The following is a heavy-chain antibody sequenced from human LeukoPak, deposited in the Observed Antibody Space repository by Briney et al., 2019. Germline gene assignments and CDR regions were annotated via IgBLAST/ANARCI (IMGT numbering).Heavy chain of an antibody. Sequence: GGSLRLSCAASGFTFSSYGMQWVRQAPGKGLQWVAVIWFDGSNKYYADSVKGRFSISRDNSKNTVYLQMNSLRDEDTAVYYCARFERITIFGEVTAPDYWGQGTLVTVSS. CDR1: GFTFSSYG. CDR2: IWFDGSNK. V-gene: IGHV3-33*01. D-gene: IGHD3-3*01. CDR3: ARFERITIFGEVTAPDY. J-gene: IGHJ4*02.